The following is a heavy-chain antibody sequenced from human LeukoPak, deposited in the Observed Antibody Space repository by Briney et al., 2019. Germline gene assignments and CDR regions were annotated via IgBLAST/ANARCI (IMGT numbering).Heavy chain of an antibody. CDR1: GASISSSPHY. D-gene: IGHD3-16*02. J-gene: IGHJ4*02. CDR3: AKELPVSDYLWGTYPQGWSFDF. Sequence: ASETLSLTCTVSGASISSSPHYWGWLRQAPGKGLEWIGTPYYSGTTFYKPSLKSRLTMSVDTSKNQFSLMLTSVTAADTAVYYCAKELPVSDYLWGTYPQGWSFDFWGQGTLVTVSS. CDR2: PYYSGTT. V-gene: IGHV4-39*07.